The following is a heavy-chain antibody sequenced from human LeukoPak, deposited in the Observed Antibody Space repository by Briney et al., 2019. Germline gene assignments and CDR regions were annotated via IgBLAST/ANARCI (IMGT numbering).Heavy chain of an antibody. J-gene: IGHJ4*02. CDR2: ISSSSTYI. CDR1: GFXFSTYY. D-gene: IGHD1-14*01. Sequence: PGGSLRLSCAASGFXFSTYYVNWVRQAPGKGLEWVSCISSSSTYIFYADSVRGRFAISRDNAKNSLYLQMNSLRAHDTAVYYCVRENHGSFDYWGQGSLVTVSS. CDR3: VRENHGSFDY. V-gene: IGHV3-21*01.